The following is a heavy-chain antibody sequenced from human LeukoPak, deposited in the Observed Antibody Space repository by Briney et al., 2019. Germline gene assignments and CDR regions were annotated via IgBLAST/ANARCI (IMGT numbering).Heavy chain of an antibody. CDR3: ASELTETRYCSSTSCPTSMDV. J-gene: IGHJ6*03. D-gene: IGHD2-2*01. CDR1: GYTFTGYY. V-gene: IGHV1-2*02. CDR2: INPNSGVT. Sequence: ASVKVSCKAPGYTFTGYYMHWVRQAPGQGLEWMGWINPNSGVTKYAQKFQGRVTMTRDTSISTAYMELSRLRSDDTAVYYCASELTETRYCSSTSCPTSMDVWGKGTTVTVSS.